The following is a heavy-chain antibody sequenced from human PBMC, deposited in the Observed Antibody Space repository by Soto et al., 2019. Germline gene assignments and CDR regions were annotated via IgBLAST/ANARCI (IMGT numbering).Heavy chain of an antibody. CDR2: TSNSGST. V-gene: IGHV4-31*03. J-gene: IGHJ4*02. CDR3: ARGGGSTKVDY. CDR1: GGSITSSGYY. D-gene: IGHD2-2*01. Sequence: QVQLQEPGPGLVKPSQTLSLTCTVSGGSITSSGYYWSWIRQHPGEGLEWIGFTSNSGSTSYNPSLKSRVTISVDTSSNQFSLNLKSVTAADTAVYYCARGGGSTKVDYWGQGTLVTVSP.